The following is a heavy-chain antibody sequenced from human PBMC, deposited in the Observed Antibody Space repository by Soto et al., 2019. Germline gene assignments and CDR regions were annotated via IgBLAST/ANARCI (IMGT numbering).Heavy chain of an antibody. D-gene: IGHD3-22*01. CDR1: GFSFNNHA. Sequence: PWGSLRLSCAASGFSFNNHAITCVRHSPFKWLEWVSGISGSGSTTHYADSVKGRFTISRDNSKDTLYLQMSSLRPEDTAVYYCAKDRLMLTMVVVGAFDFWGLGTMVTVSS. J-gene: IGHJ3*01. CDR2: ISGSGSTT. CDR3: AKDRLMLTMVVVGAFDF. V-gene: IGHV3-23*01.